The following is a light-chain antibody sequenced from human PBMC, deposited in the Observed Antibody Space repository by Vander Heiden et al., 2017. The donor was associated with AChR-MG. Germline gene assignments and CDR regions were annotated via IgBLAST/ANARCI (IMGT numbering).Light chain of an antibody. CDR2: SNN. V-gene: IGLV1-44*01. CDR3: AAWDDSLNGHWV. J-gene: IGLJ3*02. Sequence: QSVLTQPPSASGTPGQRVTIPCSGSSSNIGNNTVNWYQQLPGTAPKLLIYSNNQRPSGVPDRFSGSKSGTSASLAISGLQSEDEADYYCAAWDDSLNGHWVFGGGTKLTVL. CDR1: SSNIGNNT.